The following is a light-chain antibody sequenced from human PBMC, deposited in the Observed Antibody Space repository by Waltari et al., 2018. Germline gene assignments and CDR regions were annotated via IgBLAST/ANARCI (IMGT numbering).Light chain of an antibody. V-gene: IGKV3-11*01. J-gene: IGKJ2*01. CDR3: HQRSDWPYT. CDR2: HVS. Sequence: EVVMTQSPATLSLSPGARAPLPCRARQNVSRNLGWYQQEPGQAARLLIYHVSNRATGIPARFSGSGSGTDFTLTISSLEPEDFAVYYCHQRSDWPYTFGQGTKLEIK. CDR1: QNVSRN.